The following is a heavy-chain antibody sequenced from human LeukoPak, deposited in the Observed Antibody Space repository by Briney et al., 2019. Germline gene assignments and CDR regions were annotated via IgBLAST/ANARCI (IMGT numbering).Heavy chain of an antibody. CDR2: ISGNGGTT. V-gene: IGHV3-23*01. CDR1: GFAFNTYG. J-gene: IGHJ4*02. Sequence: LGGSLRLSCAASGFAFNTYGMSWVRQAPGKGLEWVSAISGNGGTTYYSDSVKGRFTISRDNSKNTLYLQMNSLRAEDTAVYYCAKDRTWGLDYWGQGTLVTVSS. D-gene: IGHD7-27*01. CDR3: AKDRTWGLDY.